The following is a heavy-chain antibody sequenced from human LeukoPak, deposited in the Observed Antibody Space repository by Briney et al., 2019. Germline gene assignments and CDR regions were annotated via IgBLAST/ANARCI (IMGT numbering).Heavy chain of an antibody. J-gene: IGHJ4*02. CDR1: GFTFRSYG. CDR2: IGGSGIGHST. D-gene: IGHD5-12*01. CDR3: ARDSGWLRYHD. V-gene: IGHV3-23*01. Sequence: GGSLRLSCAASGFTFRSYGMSWVRQAPGKGLEWVSGIGGSGIGHSTHYADSVKGRFTISRDNSKNMVYLQMDSLRAEDTALYYCARDSGWLRYHDWGQGALVTVSS.